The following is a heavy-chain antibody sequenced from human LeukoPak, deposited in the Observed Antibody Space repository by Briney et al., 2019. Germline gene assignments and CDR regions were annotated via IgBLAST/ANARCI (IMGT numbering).Heavy chain of an antibody. J-gene: IGHJ6*03. CDR2: IYTSGNT. CDR1: GGSISSGSYY. V-gene: IGHV4-61*02. D-gene: IGHD6-13*01. CDR3: ARTTEAHSWRTRYYDYYMDV. Sequence: PSETLSLTCTVSGGSISSGSYYWRWIRQPAGTGLEWIGRIYTSGNTNYNPSLKSRVTISVNTSKNQFSLKLSSVTAADTAVYYCARTTEAHSWRTRYYDYYMDVWGKGTTVTVSS.